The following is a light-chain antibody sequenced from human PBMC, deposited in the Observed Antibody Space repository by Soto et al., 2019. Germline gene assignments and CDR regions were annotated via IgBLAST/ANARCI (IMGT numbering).Light chain of an antibody. CDR3: QQYNSYPWT. CDR1: QSLSSW. Sequence: DIQMTQSPSTLYASVGDRVTITCRASQSLSSWLAWYQQKAGKAPKLLIYHASSLESGVPSRFSGSGSGTEFTLTISSLQPADFATYFCQQYNSYPWTFXQGTKV. J-gene: IGKJ1*01. CDR2: HAS. V-gene: IGKV1-5*01.